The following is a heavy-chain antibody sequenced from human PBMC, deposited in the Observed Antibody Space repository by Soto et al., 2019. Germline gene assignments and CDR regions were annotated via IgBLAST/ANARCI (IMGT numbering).Heavy chain of an antibody. CDR3: ARVNYYDSRGYRGGPYYFDY. J-gene: IGHJ4*02. Sequence: ASVKVSCKASGYTFTSYGISWVRQAPGQGLEWMGWISAYNGNTNYAQKLQGRVTMTTDTSTSTAYMELRSLRSDDTAVYYCARVNYYDSRGYRGGPYYFDYWGQGTLVTVSS. V-gene: IGHV1-18*01. D-gene: IGHD3-22*01. CDR2: ISAYNGNT. CDR1: GYTFTSYG.